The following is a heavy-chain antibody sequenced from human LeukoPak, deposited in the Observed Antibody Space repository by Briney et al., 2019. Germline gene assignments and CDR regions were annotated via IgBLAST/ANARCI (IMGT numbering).Heavy chain of an antibody. CDR3: ARVGRYSYGYGGDY. CDR1: GYTFTING. J-gene: IGHJ4*02. CDR2: ISTYNGNT. V-gene: IGHV1-18*01. D-gene: IGHD5-18*01. Sequence: GASETVSCKASGYTFTINGICWGRQAPGQGLEWMGWISTYNGNTNYAQKPQGRVTMTTDTSTSTAYMELRSLRSDDTAVYYCARVGRYSYGYGGDYWRQGTLVTVSS.